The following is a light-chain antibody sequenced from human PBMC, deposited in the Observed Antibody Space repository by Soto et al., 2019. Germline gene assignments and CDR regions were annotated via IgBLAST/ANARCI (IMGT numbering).Light chain of an antibody. CDR3: SSYTSSSTYV. Sequence: QSALTQPASVSGSAGQSITIFCTGTSSDVGGYNYVSWYQQHPGKAPKLMIYDVSNRPSGVSNRYSGSKSGNTASLTISGLQAEDEADYYCSSYTSSSTYVFGTGTKVTVL. V-gene: IGLV2-14*01. J-gene: IGLJ1*01. CDR1: SSDVGGYNY. CDR2: DVS.